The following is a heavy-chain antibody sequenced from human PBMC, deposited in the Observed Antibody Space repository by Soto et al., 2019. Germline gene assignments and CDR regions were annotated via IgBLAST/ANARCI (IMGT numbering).Heavy chain of an antibody. CDR1: GGSISSGPYS. V-gene: IGHV4-39*07. D-gene: IGHD2-15*01. Sequence: PSETLSLTCTVSGGSISSGPYSWGWIRQPPGEGLEWIGTFYYSESTYYNPSLESRVTISVDTSKNQFSLKLSSVTAADTAVYYCATSTRIWLSLDYWGQGTLVTVSS. J-gene: IGHJ4*02. CDR3: ATSTRIWLSLDY. CDR2: FYYSEST.